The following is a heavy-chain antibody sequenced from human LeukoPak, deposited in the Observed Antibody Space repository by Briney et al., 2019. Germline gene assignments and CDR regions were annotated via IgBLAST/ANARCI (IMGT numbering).Heavy chain of an antibody. CDR2: IIPIFGTA. J-gene: IGHJ4*02. Sequence: ASVKVSCKASGGTFSSYAINWVRQAPGQGLEWMGRIIPIFGTANYEQKFQGRVTITADKSTSTAYMELSSLRSEDTAVYYCARDPAPYYDILTGLDYWGQGTLVTVSS. V-gene: IGHV1-69*06. CDR1: GGTFSSYA. CDR3: ARDPAPYYDILTGLDY. D-gene: IGHD3-9*01.